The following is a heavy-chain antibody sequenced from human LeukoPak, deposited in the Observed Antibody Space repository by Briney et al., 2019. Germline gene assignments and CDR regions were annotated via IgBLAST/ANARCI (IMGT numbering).Heavy chain of an antibody. CDR3: ARAKPTSIAARRGKYYFDY. CDR1: GGSFSGYY. D-gene: IGHD6-6*01. Sequence: SETLSLTCAVYGGSFSGYYWSWIRQPPGKGLEWIGEINHSGSTNYNPSLKSRVTISVDTSKNQFSLKLSSVTAADTAVYYCARAKPTSIAARRGKYYFDYWGQGTLVTVSS. V-gene: IGHV4-34*01. J-gene: IGHJ4*02. CDR2: INHSGST.